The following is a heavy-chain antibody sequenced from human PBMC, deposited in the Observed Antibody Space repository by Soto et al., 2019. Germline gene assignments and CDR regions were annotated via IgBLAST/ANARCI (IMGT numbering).Heavy chain of an antibody. CDR2: IIPIFGTA. CDR3: ARAVYSSSSGYYYYGMDV. V-gene: IGHV1-69*13. D-gene: IGHD6-6*01. CDR1: GGTFSSYA. J-gene: IGHJ6*02. Sequence: SVKVSCKASGGTFSSYAISWVRQAPGQGLEWMGGIIPIFGTANYAQKFQGRVTITADESTSTAYMELSSLRSEDTAVYYCARAVYSSSSGYYYYGMDVWGQGTTVTVSS.